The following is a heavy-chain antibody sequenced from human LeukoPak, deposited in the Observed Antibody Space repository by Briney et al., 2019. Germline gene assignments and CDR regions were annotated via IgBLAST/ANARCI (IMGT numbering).Heavy chain of an antibody. CDR2: ISAYNGNT. D-gene: IGHD4-17*01. CDR3: AKRGSNGDSRSRYFDL. J-gene: IGHJ2*01. CDR1: GYTFTSYG. Sequence: ASVKVSCKASGYTFTSYGISWVRQAPGQGLEWMGWISAYNGNTNYAQKLQGRVTMTTDTSTSTAYMELRSLRADDTAVYYCAKRGSNGDSRSRYFDLWGSGTLVTVSS. V-gene: IGHV1-18*01.